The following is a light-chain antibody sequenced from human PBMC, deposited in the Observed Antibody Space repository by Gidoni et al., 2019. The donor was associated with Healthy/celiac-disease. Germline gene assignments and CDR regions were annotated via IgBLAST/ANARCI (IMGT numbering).Light chain of an antibody. CDR3: SSYTSSSNRV. Sequence: QSALTQPASASGSPGQSITISCTGTSSDVGGYNYVSWYQQHPGKAPKLMIYEVSNRPSGVSNRFSGSKSGNTASLTISGLQAEDEADYYCSSYTSSSNRVFGGGTKLTVL. CDR1: SSDVGGYNY. J-gene: IGLJ3*02. V-gene: IGLV2-14*01. CDR2: EVS.